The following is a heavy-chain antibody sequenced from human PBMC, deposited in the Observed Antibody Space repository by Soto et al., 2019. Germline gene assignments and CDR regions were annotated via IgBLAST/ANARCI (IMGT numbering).Heavy chain of an antibody. V-gene: IGHV3-33*08. D-gene: IGHD3-10*01. CDR1: GFTFTSHG. Sequence: QVQLVESGGGVVQPGGSLRLSCAASGFTFTSHGMHWVRQAPGKGLEWVAAIWHDGRKEFHRDSVKGRFTISRDNSRNMVSLQMNSLRVDDTAIYYCARDYRSTLTLLDHWGRGTLVSVSP. CDR3: ARDYRSTLTLLDH. CDR2: IWHDGRKE. J-gene: IGHJ4*02.